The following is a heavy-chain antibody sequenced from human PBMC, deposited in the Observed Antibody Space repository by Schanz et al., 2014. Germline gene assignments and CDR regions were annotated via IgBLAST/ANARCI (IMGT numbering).Heavy chain of an antibody. CDR3: ARKVVATIGGYYDN. J-gene: IGHJ4*02. CDR1: GFTFSSYA. V-gene: IGHV3-23*04. D-gene: IGHD5-12*01. CDR2: ISGSGGST. Sequence: EVQLVESGGGLVQPGGSLRLSCAASGFTFSSYAMSWVRQAPGKGLEWVSAISGSGGSTYYADSAKGRFTISRDNSKSTLYVEMNSLRAEDTAVYYCARKVVATIGGYYDNWGQGTLVIVSS.